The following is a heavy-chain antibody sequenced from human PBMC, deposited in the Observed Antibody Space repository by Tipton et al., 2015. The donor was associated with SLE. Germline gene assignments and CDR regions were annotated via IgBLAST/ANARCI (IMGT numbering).Heavy chain of an antibody. CDR2: IRYDGSNK. CDR3: AREIVGACFDY. D-gene: IGHD1-26*01. CDR1: GFTFSSYG. V-gene: IGHV3-30*02. J-gene: IGHJ4*02. Sequence: SLRLSCAASGFTFSSYGMHWVRQAPGKGLEWVAFIRYDGSNKYYADSVKGRFTISRDNAKNSLYLQMNSLRAEDTAVYYCAREIVGACFDYWGQGTLVT.